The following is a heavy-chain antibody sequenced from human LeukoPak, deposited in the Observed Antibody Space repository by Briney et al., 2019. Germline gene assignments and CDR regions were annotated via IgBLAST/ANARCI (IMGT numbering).Heavy chain of an antibody. V-gene: IGHV1-46*01. D-gene: IGHD3-9*01. CDR2: INPSDGST. Sequence: APVKVSCKASGYTFTSYYIHLVRQAPGQGFEWMAIINPSDGSTTNSQKFQGRVTMTKDTSTSTIYLELTSLRSEDTAVYYCARDSDILNGYYISAYWGQGTLVTVSS. J-gene: IGHJ4*02. CDR3: ARDSDILNGYYISAY. CDR1: GYTFTSYY.